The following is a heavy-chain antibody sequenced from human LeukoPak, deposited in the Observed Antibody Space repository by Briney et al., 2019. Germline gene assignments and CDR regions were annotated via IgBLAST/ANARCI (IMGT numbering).Heavy chain of an antibody. V-gene: IGHV1-58*02. CDR3: ARVEMGYSYGSDY. Sequence: SVKVSCKASGFTFTSSAMQWVRQARGQRLEWIGWIVVGSGNTNYAQKFQERVTITRDMSTSTAYMELSSLRSEDTAVYYCARVEMGYSYGSDYWGQGTLVTVSS. CDR2: IVVGSGNT. J-gene: IGHJ4*02. D-gene: IGHD5-18*01. CDR1: GFTFTSSA.